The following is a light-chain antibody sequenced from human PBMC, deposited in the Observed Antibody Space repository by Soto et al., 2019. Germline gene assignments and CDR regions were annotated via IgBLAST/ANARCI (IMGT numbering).Light chain of an antibody. CDR1: RSDVGGYNY. Sequence: QPVLTEPPSASGSPGQSVTISCTGTRSDVGGYNYVSWYQQHPGKAPKLMIYEVSKRPSGVPDRFSGSKSGNTASLTVSGLQAEDEADFYCSSYAGSNKVFGGGTKLTVL. V-gene: IGLV2-8*01. CDR3: SSYAGSNKV. J-gene: IGLJ2*01. CDR2: EVS.